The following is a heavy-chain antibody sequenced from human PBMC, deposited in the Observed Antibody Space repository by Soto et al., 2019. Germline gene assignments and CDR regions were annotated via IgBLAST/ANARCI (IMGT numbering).Heavy chain of an antibody. CDR1: GYNFANFW. Sequence: GESRKISCKGSGYNFANFWIGWVRQMPGKGLEWMGMIFPGDSDTKNSPSLEGQITMSVDKSDSSAYLQWRSLKASETAIYYCAAGYRTGLAAFDIWGQGKIVTVSS. J-gene: IGHJ3*02. D-gene: IGHD2-8*02. CDR3: AAGYRTGLAAFDI. V-gene: IGHV5-51*01. CDR2: IFPGDSDT.